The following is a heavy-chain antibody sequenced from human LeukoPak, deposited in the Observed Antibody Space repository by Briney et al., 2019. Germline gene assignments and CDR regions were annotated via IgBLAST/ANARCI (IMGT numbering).Heavy chain of an antibody. CDR1: GGSFSGYY. V-gene: IGHV4-34*01. CDR2: INHSGST. D-gene: IGHD6-19*01. CDR3: ARPTNRVRIAVAAKATGSYMDV. Sequence: SETLSLTCAVYGGSFSGYYWSWIRQPPGKGLEWMGEINHSGSTTSNPSLKSRVTISVDPSKNQFSLKLSSVTAAHTAVYYCARPTNRVRIAVAAKATGSYMDVWGKGTTVTVSS. J-gene: IGHJ6*03.